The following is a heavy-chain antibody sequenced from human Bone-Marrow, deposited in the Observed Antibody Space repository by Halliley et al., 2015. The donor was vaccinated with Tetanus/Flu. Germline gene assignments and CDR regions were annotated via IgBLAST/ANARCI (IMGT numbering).Heavy chain of an antibody. J-gene: IGHJ4*02. CDR1: GGSLSGYF. D-gene: IGHD6-19*01. V-gene: IGHV4-34*01. CDR3: ARTIAAGYSSGWSLDN. Sequence: TLSLTCAVYGGSLSGYFWTWIRQPPGKGLEWIGEISHSGNNYTGSTNYNPSLKSRVSISLDTSKNQVFLKLTSVAAADTAVYYCARTIAAGYSSGWSLDNWGQGTLVTVSS. CDR2: ISHSGNNYTGST.